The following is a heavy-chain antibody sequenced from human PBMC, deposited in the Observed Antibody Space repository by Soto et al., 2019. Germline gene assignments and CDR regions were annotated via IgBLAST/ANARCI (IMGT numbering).Heavy chain of an antibody. Sequence: QVQLVESGGGVVQPGRSLRLSCAASGITFSSYGMHWVRQAPGKGLEWVAVISDDGSNKNYAGSVKGRFTISRDNTKSTLDLQMNSLRGEDTALYYCVAATPGAHWGQGTLVTVSS. CDR3: VAATPGAH. J-gene: IGHJ4*02. CDR2: ISDDGSNK. D-gene: IGHD2-15*01. CDR1: GITFSSYG. V-gene: IGHV3-30*03.